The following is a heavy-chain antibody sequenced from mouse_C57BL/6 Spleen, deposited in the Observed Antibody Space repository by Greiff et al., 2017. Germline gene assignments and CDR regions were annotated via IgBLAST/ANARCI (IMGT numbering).Heavy chain of an antibody. CDR2: IDPEDGDT. D-gene: IGHD3-2*02. Sequence: EVQLQQSGAELVKPGASVKLSCTASGFNITDYYMHWVKQRTEQGLEWIGRIDPEDGDTNYAPKFQGKATITADTSSTTAYLQLSSLTSEDTAVYYCARQGTAQATFDDGGQGTTLTVYS. CDR3: ARQGTAQATFDD. V-gene: IGHV14-2*01. CDR1: GFNITDYY. J-gene: IGHJ2*01.